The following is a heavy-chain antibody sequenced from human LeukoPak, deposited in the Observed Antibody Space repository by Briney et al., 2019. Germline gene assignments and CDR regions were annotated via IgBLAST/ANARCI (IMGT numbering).Heavy chain of an antibody. Sequence: GGSLRLSCAASGFTFSSCAMSWVRQAPGKGLEWVSAISGSGGSTYYADSVKGRFTISRENSKNTLYLQMNSLRAEDTAVYYCAKDTTMVRGVILPSYGTDVWGQGTTVTVSS. CDR2: ISGSGGST. CDR1: GFTFSSCA. CDR3: AKDTTMVRGVILPSYGTDV. V-gene: IGHV3-23*01. J-gene: IGHJ6*02. D-gene: IGHD3-10*01.